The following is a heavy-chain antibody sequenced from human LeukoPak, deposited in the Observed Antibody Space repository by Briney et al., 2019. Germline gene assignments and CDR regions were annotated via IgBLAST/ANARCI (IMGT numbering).Heavy chain of an antibody. CDR1: GFTFSSYA. J-gene: IGHJ3*02. Sequence: AGGSLRLSCAASGFTFSSYAMSWVRQAPGKGLEWVSAISGSGGSTYYADSVKGRFTISRDNSKNTLYLQMNSLRAEDTAVYYCAKDRAPLVGAFDIWGQGPMVTVSS. V-gene: IGHV3-23*01. CDR2: ISGSGGST. D-gene: IGHD6-13*01. CDR3: AKDRAPLVGAFDI.